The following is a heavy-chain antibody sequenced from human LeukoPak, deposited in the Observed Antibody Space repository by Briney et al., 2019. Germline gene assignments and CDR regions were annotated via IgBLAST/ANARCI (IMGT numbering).Heavy chain of an antibody. D-gene: IGHD3-10*01. V-gene: IGHV1-2*02. CDR1: GYTFSAYH. J-gene: IGHJ5*02. CDR3: ARGDKKENLSGPSGYFDP. CDR2: INPNSGGT. Sequence: ASVKVSCKASGYTFSAYHIHWVRQAPGQGLEWMGWINPNSGGTNFAPKFHGRVSITRDTSLNTAYMELSSLRSDDTAVYYCARGDKKENLSGPSGYFDPWGQGSLVTVSS.